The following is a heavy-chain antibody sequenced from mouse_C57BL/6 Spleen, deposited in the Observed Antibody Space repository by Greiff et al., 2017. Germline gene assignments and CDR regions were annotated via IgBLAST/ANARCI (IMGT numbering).Heavy chain of an antibody. CDR3: ARSNGNYVGGDVDV. CDR2: IYPGDGDT. D-gene: IGHD2-1*01. V-gene: IGHV1-82*01. J-gene: IGHJ1*03. Sequence: VQLVESGPELVKPGASVKISCKASGYAFSSSWMNWVKQRPGKGLEWIGRIYPGDGDTNYNGKFKGKATLTADKSSSTAYMQLSSLTSEDSAVYYCARSNGNYVGGDVDVWGTGTTVTVSA. CDR1: GYAFSSSW.